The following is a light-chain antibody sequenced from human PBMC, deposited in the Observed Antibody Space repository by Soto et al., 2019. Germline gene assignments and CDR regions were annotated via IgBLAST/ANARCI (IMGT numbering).Light chain of an antibody. CDR3: TQTLQTPLT. Sequence: DIVMTQSPDSLAVSLGERATINCRSSRSVLFTSNDKSFVAWYLQKPGQSPQLLIYLASNRASGVPDRFSGSGSGTDFTLKISRVEAEDFGVYYCTQTLQTPLTFGGGTKVDI. V-gene: IGKV2-28*01. J-gene: IGKJ4*01. CDR1: RSVLFTSNDKS. CDR2: LAS.